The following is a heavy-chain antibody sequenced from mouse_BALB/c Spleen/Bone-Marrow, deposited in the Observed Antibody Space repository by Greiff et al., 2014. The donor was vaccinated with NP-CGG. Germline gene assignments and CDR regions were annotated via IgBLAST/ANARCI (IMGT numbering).Heavy chain of an antibody. CDR1: GYTFTNHW. CDR3: AGGRFAY. Sequence: QVQLKESGAELAKPGASVKMSCKASGYTFTNHWMHWVKQRPGQGLEWIGYIYPSTGYTEYNQKFKDKATLTSDKSSSTAYMQLSSLTSEDSAVYYCAGGRFAYWGQGTLVTVSA. V-gene: IGHV1-7*01. J-gene: IGHJ3*01. CDR2: IYPSTGYT. D-gene: IGHD1-1*02.